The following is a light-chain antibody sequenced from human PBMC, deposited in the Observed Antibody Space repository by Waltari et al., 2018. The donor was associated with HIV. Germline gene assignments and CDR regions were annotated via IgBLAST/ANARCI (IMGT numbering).Light chain of an antibody. CDR2: EVY. Sequence: QSALTQPPTASGSPGQSVTISCSGTSNDVGPYDYVSWYQQHPDKPPRLIIYEVYKGPSGVPDRFSGSKSGNTASLTVSGLQAEDEADYYCTSYAGSDNLMLFGGGTKVTVL. CDR3: TSYAGSDNLML. J-gene: IGLJ2*01. CDR1: SNDVGPYDY. V-gene: IGLV2-8*01.